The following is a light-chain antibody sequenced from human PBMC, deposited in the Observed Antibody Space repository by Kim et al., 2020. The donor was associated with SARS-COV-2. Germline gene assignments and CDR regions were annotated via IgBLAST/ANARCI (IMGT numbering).Light chain of an antibody. CDR3: SSYAGSNNLV. J-gene: IGLJ2*01. CDR2: EVS. V-gene: IGLV2-8*01. CDR1: SSDVGGYNY. Sequence: SVAISCPGTSSDVGGYNYVSWYHQHPRQAPKLMIYEVSKRPSGVPDHFSGSKSGNTASLTVSGLQAEDEADYYCSSYAGSNNLVFGGGTKLTVL.